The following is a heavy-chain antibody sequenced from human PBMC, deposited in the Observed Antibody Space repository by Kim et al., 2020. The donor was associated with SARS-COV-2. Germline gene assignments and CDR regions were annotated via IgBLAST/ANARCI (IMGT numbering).Heavy chain of an antibody. D-gene: IGHD2-2*01. CDR3: ARDDCSNTSCYYFYGMDV. V-gene: IGHV4-61*01. CDR2: IYYSGST. CDR1: GGSVSSGSDY. Sequence: ETLSLTCTVSGGSVSSGSDYWSWIRQPPGKGLEWVGHIYYSGSTNYNPSLKSRVTISVDTSKNQFSLRLTSVTAADTAVYYCARDDCSNTSCYYFYGMDVWGPGTTVIVSS. J-gene: IGHJ6*02.